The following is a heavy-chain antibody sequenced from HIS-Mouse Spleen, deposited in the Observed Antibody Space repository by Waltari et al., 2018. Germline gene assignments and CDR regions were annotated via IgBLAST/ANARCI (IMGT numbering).Heavy chain of an antibody. V-gene: IGHV2-70*15. J-gene: IGHJ4*02. CDR2: IDWDDDK. Sequence: QVTLRESGPALVKPTQTLTLTCTFSGFSLSTSGMCVSWIRQPPGKALEWLARIDWDDDKYYSTSLKTRLTISKDTSKNQVFRTMTNMDPVDTATYYCARIAEGYSSGWYAFDYWGQGTLVTVSS. D-gene: IGHD6-19*01. CDR3: ARIAEGYSSGWYAFDY. CDR1: GFSLSTSGMC.